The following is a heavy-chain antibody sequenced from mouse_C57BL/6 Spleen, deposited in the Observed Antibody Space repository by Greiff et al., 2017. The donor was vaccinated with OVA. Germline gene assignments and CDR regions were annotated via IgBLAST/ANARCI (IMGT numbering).Heavy chain of an antibody. CDR3: TFGTSYAMDY. D-gene: IGHD5-1*01. Sequence: EVKLQQSGAELVRPGASVKLSCTASGFNIKDDYMHWVKQRPEQGLEWIGWIDPENGDTEYASKFQGKATITADTSSNTAYLQLSSLTSEDTAVYYCTFGTSYAMDYWGQGTSVTVSS. CDR1: GFNIKDDY. CDR2: IDPENGDT. V-gene: IGHV14-4*01. J-gene: IGHJ4*01.